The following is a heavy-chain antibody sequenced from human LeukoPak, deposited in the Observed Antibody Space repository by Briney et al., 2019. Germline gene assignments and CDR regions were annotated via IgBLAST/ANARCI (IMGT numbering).Heavy chain of an antibody. Sequence: ASVKVSCKASGYTFTGYYMHWVRQAPGQGLEWMGWINPNSGDTNYAQKFQGRVTVTRDTSISTAYMELSRLRSDDTAVYYYARVGSSGWYVHPTLDYWGQGTLVTVSS. CDR2: INPNSGDT. CDR3: ARVGSSGWYVHPTLDY. D-gene: IGHD6-19*01. J-gene: IGHJ4*02. CDR1: GYTFTGYY. V-gene: IGHV1-2*02.